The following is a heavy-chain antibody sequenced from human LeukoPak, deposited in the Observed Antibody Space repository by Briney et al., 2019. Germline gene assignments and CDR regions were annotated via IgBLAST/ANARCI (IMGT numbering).Heavy chain of an antibody. CDR3: ARCPYYYDSSGYYSDY. J-gene: IGHJ4*02. Sequence: GGSLRLSCAASGFTFSSYSMNWVRQAPGKGLEWVSSISSSSSYIYYADSVKGRFTISRDNAKNSLYLQMNGLRAEDTAVYYCARCPYYYDSSGYYSDYWGQGTLVTVSS. CDR1: GFTFSSYS. D-gene: IGHD3-22*01. V-gene: IGHV3-21*01. CDR2: ISSSSSYI.